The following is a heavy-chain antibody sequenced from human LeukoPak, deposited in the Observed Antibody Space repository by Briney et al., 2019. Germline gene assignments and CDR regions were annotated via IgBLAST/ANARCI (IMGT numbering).Heavy chain of an antibody. CDR3: ASAPGWELLGFDY. Sequence: GGSLRLSCAASGFSFSSSAMHWVRQAPGKGLEWVSAISGSGGSTYYADSVKGRFTISRDNSKNTLYLQMNSLRAEDTAVYYCASAPGWELLGFDYWGQRTLVTVSS. V-gene: IGHV3-23*01. D-gene: IGHD1-26*01. CDR2: ISGSGGST. CDR1: GFSFSSSA. J-gene: IGHJ4*02.